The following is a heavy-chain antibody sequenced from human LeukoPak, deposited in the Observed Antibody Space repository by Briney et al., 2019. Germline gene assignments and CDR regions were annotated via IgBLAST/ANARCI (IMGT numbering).Heavy chain of an antibody. Sequence: PGGSLRLSCAASGFTFSSYWMSWVRQAPGKGLEWVANIKQDGSEKYYVDSVKGRLTISRDNAKNSLYLQMNSLRAEDTAVYYCASVLRYFDWLYPTLDYWGQGTLVTVSS. V-gene: IGHV3-7*01. CDR2: IKQDGSEK. CDR1: GFTFSSYW. CDR3: ASVLRYFDWLYPTLDY. D-gene: IGHD3-9*01. J-gene: IGHJ4*02.